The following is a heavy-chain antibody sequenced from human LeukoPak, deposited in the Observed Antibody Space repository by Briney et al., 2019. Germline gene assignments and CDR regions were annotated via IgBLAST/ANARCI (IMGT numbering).Heavy chain of an antibody. CDR3: ARETPGRLGYFDY. Sequence: GRSLRLSCAASGFTFSSYAMHWVRQAPGKGLEWVAVISYDGSNKYYADSVKGRFTISRDNSKNTLYLQMNSLRAEDTAVYYCARETPGRLGYFDYWGQGTLVTVSS. CDR1: GFTFSSYA. D-gene: IGHD6-19*01. V-gene: IGHV3-30*04. J-gene: IGHJ4*02. CDR2: ISYDGSNK.